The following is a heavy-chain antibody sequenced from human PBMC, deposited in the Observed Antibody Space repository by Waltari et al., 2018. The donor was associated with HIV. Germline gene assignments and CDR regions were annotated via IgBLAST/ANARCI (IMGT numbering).Heavy chain of an antibody. CDR1: GGSFSGYY. J-gene: IGHJ4*02. Sequence: QVQLQQWGAGLLKPSETLSLTCAASGGSFSGYYWSWIRQPPGKGLEWIGEINHSGSTNYNPSLKSRVTISVDTSKNQFSLKLSSVTAADTAVYYCARGPSGGGLDYWGQGTLVTVSS. V-gene: IGHV4-34*01. D-gene: IGHD2-15*01. CDR3: ARGPSGGGLDY. CDR2: INHSGST.